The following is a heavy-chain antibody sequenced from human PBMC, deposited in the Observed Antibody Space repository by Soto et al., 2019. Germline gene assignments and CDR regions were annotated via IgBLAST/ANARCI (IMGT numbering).Heavy chain of an antibody. D-gene: IGHD6-13*01. CDR2: ISGSGGST. CDR1: GFTFSSYA. J-gene: IGHJ4*02. Sequence: PGGSLRLSCAASGFTFSSYAMSWVRQAPGKGLEWVSAISGSGGSTYYADSVKGRFTISRHNSKNTLYLQMNSLRAEDTAVYYCAKESLPYSSSWSFDYWGQGTLVTVSS. V-gene: IGHV3-23*01. CDR3: AKESLPYSSSWSFDY.